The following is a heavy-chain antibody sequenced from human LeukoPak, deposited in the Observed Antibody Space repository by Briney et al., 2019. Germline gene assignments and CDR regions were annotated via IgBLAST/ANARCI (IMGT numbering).Heavy chain of an antibody. V-gene: IGHV3-23*01. CDR1: GFIFSDYA. CDR3: ARVYKYFFDY. J-gene: IGHJ4*02. Sequence: GGSLRLSCATSGFIFSDYAMNWVRQAPGKGLEWVSLISTSGTTHYTDSVKGRFTISRDNSKNTLYLQMSSLRAEDTAVYYCARVYKYFFDYWGQGTLVTVSS. CDR2: ISTSGTT. D-gene: IGHD3-10*01.